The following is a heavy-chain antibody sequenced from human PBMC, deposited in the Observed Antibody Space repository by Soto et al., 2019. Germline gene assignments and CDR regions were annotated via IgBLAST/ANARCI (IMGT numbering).Heavy chain of an antibody. CDR3: AKTDCSGGSCYGYY. CDR1: GFTFSSYG. Sequence: GGSLRLSCAASGFTFSSYGMHWVRQAPGKGLEWVAVISYDGSNKYYADSVKGRFTISRDNSKNTLYLQMNSLRAEDTDVYYCAKTDCSGGSCYGYYWGQGTLVTVSS. V-gene: IGHV3-30*18. CDR2: ISYDGSNK. J-gene: IGHJ4*02. D-gene: IGHD2-15*01.